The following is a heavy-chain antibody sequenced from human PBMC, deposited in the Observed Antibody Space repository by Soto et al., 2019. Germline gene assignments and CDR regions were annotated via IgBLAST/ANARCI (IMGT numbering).Heavy chain of an antibody. Sequence: EVQLVESGGGLVEPGGSLRLSCAASGFTLSNAWMSWVRQAPGKGLEWVGRIKSKTDGGTTEYAAPVRGRFTITREDSKLTLDLQMRSLNTEDTARYYCTAVNWGTLDYGCQGTLATVSS. CDR2: IKSKTDGGTT. CDR1: GFTLSNAW. CDR3: TAVNWGTLDY. J-gene: IGHJ4*02. D-gene: IGHD3-16*01. V-gene: IGHV3-15*01.